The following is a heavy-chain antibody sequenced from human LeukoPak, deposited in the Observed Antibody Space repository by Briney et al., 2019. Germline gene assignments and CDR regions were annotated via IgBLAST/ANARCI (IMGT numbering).Heavy chain of an antibody. J-gene: IGHJ6*02. CDR3: ARDTTVTTYYYYYYGMDV. V-gene: IGHV1-2*02. D-gene: IGHD4-17*01. CDR1: GYTFTGYY. CDR2: INPNSGGT. Sequence: ASVKVSCKASGYTFTGYYMHWVRQAPGQGLEWMGWINPNSGGTNYAQKFQGRVTMTRDTSISTAYMELSRRRSDDTAVYYCARDTTVTTYYYYYYGMDVWGQGTTVTVSS.